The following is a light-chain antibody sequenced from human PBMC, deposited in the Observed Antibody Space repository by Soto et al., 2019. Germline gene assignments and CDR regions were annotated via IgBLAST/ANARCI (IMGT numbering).Light chain of an antibody. Sequence: QSALTQPRSVSGSHGQSVTISCTGTSSDVGGYNYVSWYEQHPVKAPKLMIYDVTKRPSGVPDRFSGSKSGNTASLTISGLQAEYEADYYCCSYAGSYTWVFGTGTKLTVL. V-gene: IGLV2-11*01. J-gene: IGLJ1*01. CDR3: CSYAGSYTWV. CDR1: SSDVGGYNY. CDR2: DVT.